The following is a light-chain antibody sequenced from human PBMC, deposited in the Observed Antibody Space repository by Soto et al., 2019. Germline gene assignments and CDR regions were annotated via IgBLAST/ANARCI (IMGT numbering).Light chain of an antibody. V-gene: IGLV2-8*01. CDR3: SSYAGGNRGV. J-gene: IGLJ2*01. Sequence: QSALTQPPSASGSPGQSVTISCTGTSSDVGNYNYVSWYQQHPGKAPKIVIFEVTKRPSGVPHRFSGSKSGNTASLTVSGLQPEDEADYYCSSYAGGNRGVFGGGTQLTVL. CDR2: EVT. CDR1: SSDVGNYNY.